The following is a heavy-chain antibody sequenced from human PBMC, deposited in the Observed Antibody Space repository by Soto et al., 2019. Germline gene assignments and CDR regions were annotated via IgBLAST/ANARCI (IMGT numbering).Heavy chain of an antibody. CDR3: ARDQGSYYGMDV. V-gene: IGHV3-33*01. CDR1: GFTFSSYG. CDR2: IWYDGSNK. J-gene: IGHJ6*02. D-gene: IGHD1-26*01. Sequence: QVQLVESGGGVVQPGRSLRHSCAASGFTFSSYGMHWVRQAPGKGLEWVAVIWYDGSNKYYADSVKGRFTISRDNSKNTLYLQMNSLRAEDTAVYYCARDQGSYYGMDVWGQGTTVTVSS.